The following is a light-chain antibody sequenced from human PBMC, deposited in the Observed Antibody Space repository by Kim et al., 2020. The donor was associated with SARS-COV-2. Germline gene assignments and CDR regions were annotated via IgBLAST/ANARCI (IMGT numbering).Light chain of an antibody. CDR3: QSADSSGTYGV. V-gene: IGLV3-25*03. J-gene: IGLJ2*01. CDR2: KDS. CDR1: ALPKQY. Sequence: SYELTQPPSVSVSPGQTARITCSGDALPKQYAYWYQQKPGQAPVLVIYKDSERPSGIPERLSGSSSGTTVTLTISGVQAEDEADYYCQSADSSGTYGVFGGGTQLTVL.